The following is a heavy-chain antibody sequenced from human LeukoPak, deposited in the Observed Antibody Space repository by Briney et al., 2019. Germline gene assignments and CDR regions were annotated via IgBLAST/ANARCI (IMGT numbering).Heavy chain of an antibody. V-gene: IGHV4-39*01. J-gene: IGHJ4*02. CDR1: GGSISSSSYY. Sequence: SETLSHTCTVSGGSISSSSYYWGWIRQPPGKGLEWIGSIYYSGSTYYNPSLKSRVTISVDTSKNQFSLKLSSVTAADTAVYYCAGHGEVSYYDSSGYYWAYWGQGTLVTVSS. CDR2: IYYSGST. CDR3: AGHGEVSYYDSSGYYWAY. D-gene: IGHD3-22*01.